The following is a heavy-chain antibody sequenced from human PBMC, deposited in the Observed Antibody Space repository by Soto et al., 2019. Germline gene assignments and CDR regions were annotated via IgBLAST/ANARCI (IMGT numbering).Heavy chain of an antibody. Sequence: PSETLSLTCTVSGGAISSGDYYWSWIRQPPGKGLEWIGYIYYSGSTYYNPSLKSRGTISVDTSKNQFSLKLSSVTAADTAVYYCARDRVAAPYYYYGMDVWGQGTTGTAP. V-gene: IGHV4-30-4*01. D-gene: IGHD6-6*01. CDR2: IYYSGST. CDR1: GGAISSGDYY. J-gene: IGHJ6*02. CDR3: ARDRVAAPYYYYGMDV.